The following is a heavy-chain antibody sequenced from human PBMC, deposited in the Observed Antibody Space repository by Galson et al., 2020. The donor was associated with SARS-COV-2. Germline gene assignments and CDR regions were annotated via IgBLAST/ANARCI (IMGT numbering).Heavy chain of an antibody. V-gene: IGHV3-33*06. D-gene: IGHD3-16*01. CDR1: GFTFSSYG. CDR2: IWYDGSNK. J-gene: IGHJ3*02. CDR3: AKGAYIWGGTGGAFDI. Sequence: GGSLRLSCAASGFTFSSYGMHWVRQAPGKGLEWVAVIWYDGSNKYYADSVRGRFTISRDNSKNTLYLQMNSLRAEDTAVYYCAKGAYIWGGTGGAFDIWGQGTMVTVSS.